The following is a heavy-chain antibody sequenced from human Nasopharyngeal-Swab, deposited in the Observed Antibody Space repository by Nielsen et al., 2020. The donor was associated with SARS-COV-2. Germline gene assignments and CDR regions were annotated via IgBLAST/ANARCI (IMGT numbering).Heavy chain of an antibody. V-gene: IGHV3-23*01. CDR1: GFTFSRFG. D-gene: IGHD4-11*01. CDR2: ISASGVTT. Sequence: GESLKISCAASGFTFSRFGMGWVRQAPGKGLEWVSAISASGVTTYYADSVKGRFIISSDNSKSTLYLQMNSLRAEDTAAYYCAKDLNSNFLNYMDVWGKGTTVSVSS. CDR3: AKDLNSNFLNYMDV. J-gene: IGHJ6*03.